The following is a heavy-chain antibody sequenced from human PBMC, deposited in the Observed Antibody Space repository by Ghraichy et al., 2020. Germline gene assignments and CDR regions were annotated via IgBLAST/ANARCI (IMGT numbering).Heavy chain of an antibody. J-gene: IGHJ4*02. CDR3: ARHDILSYDSSGYWWVQTYFDY. Sequence: SETLSLTCTVSGGSISSSSYYWGWIRQPPGKGLEWIGSIYYSGSTYYNPSLKSRVTISVDTSKNQFSLKLSSVTAADTAVYYCARHDILSYDSSGYWWVQTYFDYWGQGTLVTVSS. CDR2: IYYSGST. CDR1: GGSISSSSYY. V-gene: IGHV4-39*01. D-gene: IGHD3-22*01.